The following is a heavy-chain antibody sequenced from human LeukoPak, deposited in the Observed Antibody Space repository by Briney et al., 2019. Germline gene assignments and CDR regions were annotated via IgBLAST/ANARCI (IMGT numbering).Heavy chain of an antibody. D-gene: IGHD3-16*01. V-gene: IGHV3-30*02. CDR3: AKEMYDYVWGSYFEN. J-gene: IGHJ4*02. CDR2: IQKDGSNK. Sequence: PGGSLRLSCGASGFTFRSYGVHWVRQAPGKGLEWAAFIQKDGSNKYYGDSVKGRFTISRDNSKNTLYLQMNSLRVEDTAVYYCAKEMYDYVWGSYFENWGQGTLVTVSS. CDR1: GFTFRSYG.